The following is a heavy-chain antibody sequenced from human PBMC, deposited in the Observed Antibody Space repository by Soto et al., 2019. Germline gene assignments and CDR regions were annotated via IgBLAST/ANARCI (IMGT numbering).Heavy chain of an antibody. V-gene: IGHV4-34*01. CDR3: ARGRYDYTWGSLRNYFDY. Sequence: QVQLQQRGAGPLKPSETASLTCDVIGGSFSGFHWTWIRQPPGGGLEWIGEIDSYGDTNYNPSLRGRVTISLDLSNSQFSLSLRSVTAADTAVYYCARGRYDYTWGSLRNYFDYWGQGTPVTVSS. CDR1: GGSFSGFH. CDR2: IDSYGDT. D-gene: IGHD3-16*01. J-gene: IGHJ4*02.